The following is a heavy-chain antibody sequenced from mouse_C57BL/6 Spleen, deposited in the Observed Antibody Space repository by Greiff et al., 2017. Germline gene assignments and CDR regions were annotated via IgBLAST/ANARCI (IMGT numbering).Heavy chain of an antibody. CDR3: ARKNYGSSYVDY. CDR2: ISSGSSTI. Sequence: EVKLVESGGGLVKPGGSLKLSCAASGFTFSDYGMHWVRQAPEKGLEWVAYISSGSSTIYYADTVKGRFTISRDNAKNTRFLQMTSLRSEDTAMYYCARKNYGSSYVDYWGQGTTLTVSS. J-gene: IGHJ2*01. CDR1: GFTFSDYG. D-gene: IGHD1-1*01. V-gene: IGHV5-17*01.